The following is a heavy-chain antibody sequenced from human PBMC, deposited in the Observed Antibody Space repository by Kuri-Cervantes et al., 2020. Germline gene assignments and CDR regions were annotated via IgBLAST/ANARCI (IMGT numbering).Heavy chain of an antibody. V-gene: IGHV4-31*03. CDR1: GGSISSGGYY. J-gene: IGHJ6*02. D-gene: IGHD3-3*01. Sequence: SQTLSLTCTVSGGSISSGGYYWSWIRQHPGKGLEWIGYIYYSGSTYYNPSLKGRVTISVDTSKNQFSLKLSSVTAADTAVYYCARDHYDFFYGMDVWGQGTTVTVSS. CDR3: ARDHYDFFYGMDV. CDR2: IYYSGST.